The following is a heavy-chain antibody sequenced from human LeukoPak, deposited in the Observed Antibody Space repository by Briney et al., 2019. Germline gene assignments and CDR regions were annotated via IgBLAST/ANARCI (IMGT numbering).Heavy chain of an antibody. CDR1: GFTFSGFS. Sequence: GGTLRLSCAASGFTFSGFSMHWVRQAPGKRLEWVAVIAYDGSRAFYADSVKGRFTISRDNSKNTMSVQMDDLRAEDTAVYYCTRYNNDHFDYWGQGTLVTVSS. J-gene: IGHJ4*02. V-gene: IGHV3-33*08. CDR2: IAYDGSRA. CDR3: TRYNNDHFDY. D-gene: IGHD1-14*01.